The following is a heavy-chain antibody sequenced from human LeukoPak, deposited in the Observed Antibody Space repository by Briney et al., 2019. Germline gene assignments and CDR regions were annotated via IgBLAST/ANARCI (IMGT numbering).Heavy chain of an antibody. CDR2: IYSGGST. CDR3: ARDAYDSSGYYPYYFDY. CDR1: GFTFSNAW. Sequence: GGSLRLSCAASGFTFSNAWMSWVRQAPGKGLEWVSVIYSGGSTYYADSVKGRFTISRDNSKNTLYLQVNSLRAEDTAVYYCARDAYDSSGYYPYYFDYWGQGTLVTVSS. D-gene: IGHD3-22*01. V-gene: IGHV3-66*01. J-gene: IGHJ4*02.